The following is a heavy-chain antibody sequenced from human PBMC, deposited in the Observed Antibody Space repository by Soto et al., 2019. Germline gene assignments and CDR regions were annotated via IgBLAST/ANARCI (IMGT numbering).Heavy chain of an antibody. D-gene: IGHD3-22*01. CDR3: AKGYYYDSSGSFDY. CDR1: GFTFSNYA. V-gene: IGHV3-23*01. CDR2: ISASGGST. J-gene: IGHJ4*02. Sequence: EVQLLESGGGLVQPGGSLRLSCAASGFTFSNYAMTWVRQAPGKGLGWVSAISASGGSTYYADSVKGRFTISRDNSKNTLYLQMNSLSAEDTALDYCAKGYYYDSSGSFDYWGQGTLVTVSS.